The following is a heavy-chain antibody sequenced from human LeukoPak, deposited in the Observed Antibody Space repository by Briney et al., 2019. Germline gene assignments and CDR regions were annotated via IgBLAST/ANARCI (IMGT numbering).Heavy chain of an antibody. Sequence: PGGSLRLSCAASGFTFSSYEMNWVRQAPGKGLEWVSYISSSGSTIYYADSVKGRFTISRDNAKNSLYLQMNSLRAEDTAVYYCARSDAILTGYYNPFDYWGQGTLVTVSS. CDR2: ISSSGSTI. CDR1: GFTFSSYE. V-gene: IGHV3-48*03. D-gene: IGHD3-9*01. J-gene: IGHJ4*02. CDR3: ARSDAILTGYYNPFDY.